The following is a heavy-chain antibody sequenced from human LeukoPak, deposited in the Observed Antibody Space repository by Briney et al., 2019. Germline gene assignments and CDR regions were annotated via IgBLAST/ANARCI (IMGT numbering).Heavy chain of an antibody. CDR1: GFTFSSYS. V-gene: IGHV3-21*01. Sequence: GGSLRLSFAASGFTFSSYSMNWVRQAPGKGLEWVSSISSSSSYIYYADSVKGRFTISRDNAKNSLYLQMNSLRAEDTAVYYCARVTGYPFVSGDYWGQGTLVTVSS. D-gene: IGHD3-10*01. CDR2: ISSSSSYI. CDR3: ARVTGYPFVSGDY. J-gene: IGHJ4*02.